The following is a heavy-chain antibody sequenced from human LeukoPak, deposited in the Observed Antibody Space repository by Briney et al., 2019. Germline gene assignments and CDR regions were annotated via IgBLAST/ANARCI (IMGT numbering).Heavy chain of an antibody. CDR2: IIPIFGTA. V-gene: IGHV1-69*05. J-gene: IGHJ5*02. CDR3: AGGAMVTTNWFDP. Sequence: ASVKVSCKASGGIFSSYAISWVRQAPGQGLEWMGGIIPIFGTANYAQKFQGRVTITTDESTSTAYMELSSLRSEDTAVYYCAGGAMVTTNWFDPWGQGTLVTVSS. CDR1: GGIFSSYA. D-gene: IGHD5-18*01.